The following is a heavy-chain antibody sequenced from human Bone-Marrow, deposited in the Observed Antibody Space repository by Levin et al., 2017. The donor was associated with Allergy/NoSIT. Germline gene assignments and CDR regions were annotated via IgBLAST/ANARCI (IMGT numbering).Heavy chain of an antibody. Sequence: ASVKVSCKASGYIFATYGISWVRQAPGQGLEWMAWINADNGDTDYAQKVKGRVTVTTDTSTTTAYMELRSLRSDDSGIYYCTRDLSPLHLGASSHGPFDSWGQGTLVTVSS. V-gene: IGHV1-18*01. J-gene: IGHJ4*02. CDR3: TRDLSPLHLGASSHGPFDS. CDR2: INADNGDT. CDR1: GYIFATYG. D-gene: IGHD3-16*02.